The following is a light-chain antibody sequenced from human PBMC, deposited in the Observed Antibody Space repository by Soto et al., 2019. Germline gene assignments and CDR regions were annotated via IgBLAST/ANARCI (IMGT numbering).Light chain of an antibody. CDR3: GSWDSSLSAYV. CDR1: SSNIGGNS. V-gene: IGLV1-51*01. J-gene: IGLJ1*01. Sequence: QSVLTQPPSVSAAPGQKVTISCSGSSSNIGGNSVSWYQQLPGTAPKLLIYDDNKRPSGIPDRFSGSKSGTSATLSITGFQTGDEADYYCGSWDSSLSAYVFGTGTKVTV. CDR2: DDN.